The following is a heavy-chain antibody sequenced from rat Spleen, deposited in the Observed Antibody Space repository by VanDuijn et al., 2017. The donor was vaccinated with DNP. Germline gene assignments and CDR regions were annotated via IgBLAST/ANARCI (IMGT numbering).Heavy chain of an antibody. V-gene: IGHV5-22*01. D-gene: IGHD1-2*01. CDR2: ISYDGGFT. CDR3: ARHRAIAAIWDY. Sequence: EVQLVESGGGLVQPGRSLKLSCAASGFTFSDYYMAWVRQAPTRGLETVAYISYDGGFTYSGDSVKGRFTISRDNTESTLYLQMDSLRSEDTATYYCARHRAIAAIWDYWGQGVMVTVSS. J-gene: IGHJ2*01. CDR1: GFTFSDYY.